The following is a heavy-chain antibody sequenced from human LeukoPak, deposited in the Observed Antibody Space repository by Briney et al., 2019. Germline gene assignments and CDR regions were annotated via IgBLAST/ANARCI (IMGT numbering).Heavy chain of an antibody. V-gene: IGHV4-38-2*02. CDR3: ARGASELVGDYFDY. Sequence: SETLSLTCTVSGYSISSGYYWGWIRQPPGKGLEWIGSIYHSGSTYYNPSLKSRVTISVDTSKNQFSLKLSSVTAADTAVYYCARGASELVGDYFDYWGQGTLVTVSS. J-gene: IGHJ4*02. CDR2: IYHSGST. D-gene: IGHD6-13*01. CDR1: GYSISSGYY.